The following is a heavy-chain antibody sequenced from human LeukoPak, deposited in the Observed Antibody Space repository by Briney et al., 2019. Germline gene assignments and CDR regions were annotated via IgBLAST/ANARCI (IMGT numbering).Heavy chain of an antibody. J-gene: IGHJ4*02. CDR3: ARDRSSPPQYLYYFDY. V-gene: IGHV3-21*01. CDR1: GFTFSSYS. CDR2: ISSSSSYI. D-gene: IGHD2-2*01. Sequence: GGSLRLSCAASGFTFSSYSMTWVRQAPGKGLEWVSSISSSSSYIYYADSVKGRFTISRDNANNSLYLQMNSLRAEDTAVYYCARDRSSPPQYLYYFDYWGQGTLVTVSS.